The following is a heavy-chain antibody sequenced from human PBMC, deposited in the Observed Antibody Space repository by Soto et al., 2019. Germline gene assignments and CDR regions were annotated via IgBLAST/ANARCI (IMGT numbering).Heavy chain of an antibody. Sequence: SETLSLTCTVSGGSINAYYWSWIRQPPGKGLEWIGYIHYSGPTDYNPSLKSRVTISVDTSKNQFSLKLSSVTAADTAVYYCARHHDSWGQGTLVIVSS. CDR3: ARHHDS. CDR1: GGSINAYY. CDR2: IHYSGPT. V-gene: IGHV4-59*08. J-gene: IGHJ4*02.